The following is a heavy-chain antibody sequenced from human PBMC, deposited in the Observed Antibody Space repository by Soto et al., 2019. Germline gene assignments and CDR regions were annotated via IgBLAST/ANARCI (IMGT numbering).Heavy chain of an antibody. CDR3: ARDGLDYYGLDV. CDR1: GFTLSDYY. J-gene: IGHJ6*02. CDR2: ISSTGGTV. V-gene: IGHV3-11*01. Sequence: QVQLVESGGGLVKPGESLRLSCAASGFTLSDYYMTWVRQTPGKGLEWISYISSTGGTVNYADSVKGRFTISRDNIKNSLFLHMTSLRDEVTDGYYCARDGLDYYGLDVWGQGTTVTVSS.